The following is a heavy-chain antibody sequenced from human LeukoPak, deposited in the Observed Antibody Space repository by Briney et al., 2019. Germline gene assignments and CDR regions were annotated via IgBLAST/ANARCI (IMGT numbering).Heavy chain of an antibody. J-gene: IGHJ5*02. CDR1: GYSISSGYY. CDR3: ARDSRQYSSSYFDP. Sequence: SETLSLTCTVSGYSISSGYYWGWIRQPPGKGLEWIGSIYYSGSTYYNPSLKSRVTISVDTSKNQFSLKLSSVTAADTAVYYCARDSRQYSSSYFDPWGQGTLVTVSS. D-gene: IGHD6-13*01. CDR2: IYYSGST. V-gene: IGHV4-38-2*02.